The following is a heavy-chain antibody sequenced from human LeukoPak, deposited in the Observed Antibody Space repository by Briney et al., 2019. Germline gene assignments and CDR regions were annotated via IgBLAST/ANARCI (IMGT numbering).Heavy chain of an antibody. CDR3: AKDYQQQLAN. CDR1: GGTFSSYG. J-gene: IGHJ4*02. V-gene: IGHV3-30*02. CDR2: IRYDGSNK. D-gene: IGHD6-13*01. Sequence: SCKASGGTFSSYGMHWVRQAPGKGLEWVAFIRYDGSNKYYADSVKGRFTISRDNSKNTLYLQINSLRAEDTAVYYCAKDYQQQLANWGQGTLVTVSS.